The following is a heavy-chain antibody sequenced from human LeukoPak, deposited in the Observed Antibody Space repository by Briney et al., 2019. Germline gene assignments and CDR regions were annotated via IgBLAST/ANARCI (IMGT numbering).Heavy chain of an antibody. CDR1: GGSISSSNDY. D-gene: IGHD3-16*02. V-gene: IGHV4-39*01. CDR3: ARSLLTFGGPIAGDSFDP. Sequence: SETLSLTCTVSGGSISSSNDYWGWIRQPPGKGLEWIGNIYYSGSTYYNPSLKSRVTISVDTSKNQFSLKLTSVTAADTAVYYCARSLLTFGGPIAGDSFDPWGQGTLVTVSS. CDR2: IYYSGST. J-gene: IGHJ5*02.